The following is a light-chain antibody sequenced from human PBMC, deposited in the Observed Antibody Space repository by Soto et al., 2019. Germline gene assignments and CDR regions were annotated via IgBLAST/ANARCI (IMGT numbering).Light chain of an antibody. CDR3: QQANSFPIT. Sequence: EIVLTQSPGTLSLSPGERATLSCRASQSVSSGYLAWYQQKPGQAPRLLIYGASTRATGAPARFSGSGYGTDFTLTISSLQPEDFATYYCQQANSFPITFGQGTRLEIK. CDR1: QSVSSGY. V-gene: IGKV3D-7*01. CDR2: GAS. J-gene: IGKJ5*01.